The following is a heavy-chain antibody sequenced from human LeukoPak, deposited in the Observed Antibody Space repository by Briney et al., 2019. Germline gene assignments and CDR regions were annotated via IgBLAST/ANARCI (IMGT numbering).Heavy chain of an antibody. Sequence: SVKVSCKASGGTYSSYAISWVRQAPGQGLEWMGGIIPIFGTANYAQKFQGRVTITTDESTSTAYMELSSLRSEDTAVYYCARADMRGGYYFDYWGQGTLVTVSS. D-gene: IGHD3-16*01. CDR1: GGTYSSYA. V-gene: IGHV1-69*05. CDR3: ARADMRGGYYFDY. J-gene: IGHJ4*02. CDR2: IIPIFGTA.